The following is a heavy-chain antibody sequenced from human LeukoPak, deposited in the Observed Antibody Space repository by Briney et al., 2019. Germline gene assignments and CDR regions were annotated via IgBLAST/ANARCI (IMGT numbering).Heavy chain of an antibody. CDR3: ARLPRVVQLWLPYFDY. D-gene: IGHD5-18*01. V-gene: IGHV5-51*01. CDR2: IYPGDSDT. CDR1: GYSFSSYW. Sequence: HGESLKISCKGSGYSFSSYWIGWVRQMPGKGLEWMGMIYPGDSDTRYSPSFQGQVTISADKSISTAYLQWSSLRASDTAMYYCARLPRVVQLWLPYFDYWGQGTLVTVSS. J-gene: IGHJ4*02.